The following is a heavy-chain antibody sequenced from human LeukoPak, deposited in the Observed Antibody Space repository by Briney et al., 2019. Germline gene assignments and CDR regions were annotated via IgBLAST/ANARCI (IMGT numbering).Heavy chain of an antibody. CDR2: ISAGGSTI. J-gene: IGHJ5*02. CDR3: ANYYGSGQTRNWFDP. V-gene: IGHV3-11*01. CDR1: GFTFSDYD. Sequence: GGSLRLSCAASGFTFSDYDMSWIRQAPGKGLEWVSYISAGGSTIYYADSVKGRFTVSRDNAKNSLYLQMNSLRVEDTAVYYCANYYGSGQTRNWFDPWGQGTQVTVSS. D-gene: IGHD3-10*01.